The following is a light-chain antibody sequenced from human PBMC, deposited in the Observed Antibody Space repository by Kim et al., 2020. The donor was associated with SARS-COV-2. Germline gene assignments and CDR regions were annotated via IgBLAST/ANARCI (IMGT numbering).Light chain of an antibody. CDR2: RVS. CDR1: QSLLSTNGNTY. CDR3: LQDTHWPPL. J-gene: IGKJ5*01. V-gene: IGKV2-30*01. Sequence: DVVMTQSPLSLPVTLGQPASISCRSSQSLLSTNGNTYLTWFQERPGQSPRRLIYRVSNRDSGVPDRFSGSGSGTDFTLKISRVEAEDVGVYYCLQDTHWPPLFGQGTRLEIK.